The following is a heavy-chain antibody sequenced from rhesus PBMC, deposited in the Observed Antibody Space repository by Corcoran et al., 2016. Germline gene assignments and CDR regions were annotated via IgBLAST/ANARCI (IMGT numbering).Heavy chain of an antibody. CDR1: GGSISSSNW. J-gene: IGHJ4*01. V-gene: IGHV4-93*02. Sequence: QVQLQESGPAVVKPSETLSLTCAVSGGSISSSNWWSCIRQSPGKGLEWIGGIYGSGGSTEYNPSLTSRVTISIDTSKNQFSLKLSSVTAADTAVYYCATRRSGTPFDYWGQGVLVTVSS. CDR3: ATRRSGTPFDY. CDR2: IYGSGGST. D-gene: IGHD2-27*01.